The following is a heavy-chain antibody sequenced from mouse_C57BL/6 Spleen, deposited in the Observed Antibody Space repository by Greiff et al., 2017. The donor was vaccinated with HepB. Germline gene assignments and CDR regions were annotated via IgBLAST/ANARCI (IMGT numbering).Heavy chain of an antibody. CDR2: IYPGSGNT. CDR1: GYTFTDYY. V-gene: IGHV1-76*01. Sequence: QVQLKESGAELVRPGASVKLSCKASGYTFTDYYINWVKQRPGQGLEWIARIYPGSGNTYYNEKFKGKATLTAEKSSSTAYMQLSSLTSEDSAVYFCAREGVLLRLGGYFDVWGTGTTVTVSS. CDR3: AREGVLLRLGGYFDV. D-gene: IGHD1-1*01. J-gene: IGHJ1*03.